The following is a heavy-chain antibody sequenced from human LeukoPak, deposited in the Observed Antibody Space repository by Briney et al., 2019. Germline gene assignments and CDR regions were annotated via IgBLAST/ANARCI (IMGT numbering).Heavy chain of an antibody. V-gene: IGHV3-7*01. CDR2: IKQDGSGK. D-gene: IGHD1-14*01. J-gene: IGHJ4*02. CDR1: GFTFSTYC. CDR3: AREEPAHDY. Sequence: RGGSLRLSCAASGFTFSTYCMSWVRQAPGKGLEWLANIKQDGSGKYYVDSVKGRFTISRDNDKNSLYLQMNSVRAEDTAVYYCAREEPAHDYWGQGTLVTVSS.